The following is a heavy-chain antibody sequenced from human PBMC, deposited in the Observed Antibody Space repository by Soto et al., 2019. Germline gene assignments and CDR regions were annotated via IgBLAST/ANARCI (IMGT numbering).Heavy chain of an antibody. D-gene: IGHD2-2*02. V-gene: IGHV1-2*02. CDR2: INPNSGAT. CDR3: AKDQGGYMVSGMDV. CDR1: GYTFTSYG. J-gene: IGHJ6*02. Sequence: GASVKVSCKASGYTFTSYGISWLRRSPGQGLEWMGWINPNSGATNYAHNFQGRVTMTRDTSIRAAYMELSRLSSDDTAVYYCAKDQGGYMVSGMDVWGQGTTVTVSS.